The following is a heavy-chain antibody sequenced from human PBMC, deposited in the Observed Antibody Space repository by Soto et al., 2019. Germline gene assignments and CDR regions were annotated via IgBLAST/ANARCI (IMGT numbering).Heavy chain of an antibody. CDR1: GGSINSGGYY. Sequence: PSETLSLTCTVSGGSINSGGYYRSWIRQHPGKGLEWIGYIYNSGSTYYNPSLKSRVTISVDTSKNQFSLKLSSVTAADTAVYCCARGITMVRGVIHTPYFDYWGQGTLVTVSS. D-gene: IGHD3-10*01. J-gene: IGHJ4*02. CDR2: IYNSGST. V-gene: IGHV4-31*03. CDR3: ARGITMVRGVIHTPYFDY.